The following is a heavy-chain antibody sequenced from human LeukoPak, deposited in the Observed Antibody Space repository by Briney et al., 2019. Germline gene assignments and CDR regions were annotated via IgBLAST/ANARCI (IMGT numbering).Heavy chain of an antibody. CDR2: ISSSSSYI. D-gene: IGHD6-6*01. V-gene: IGHV3-21*01. Sequence: GSLRLSCAASGFTFSNYWMNWVRQAPGKGLEWVSSISSSSSYIYYADSVKGRFTISRDNAKNSLYLQMNSLRAEDTAVYYCARVEQLVEAYYYMDVWGKGTTVTVSS. CDR3: ARVEQLVEAYYYMDV. CDR1: GFTFSNYW. J-gene: IGHJ6*03.